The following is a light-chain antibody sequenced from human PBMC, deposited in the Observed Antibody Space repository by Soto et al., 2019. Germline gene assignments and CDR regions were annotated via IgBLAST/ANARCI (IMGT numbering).Light chain of an antibody. V-gene: IGKV3-20*01. J-gene: IGKJ1*01. CDR2: DTS. CDR1: QSVSSSY. CDR3: QQYAGSPWT. Sequence: EIVLTQSPGTLSLSPGERATLSCRASQSVSSSYLVWYQQKPGQAPRLLIYDTSSRATGIPDRFSGSGSGTDFTLTISRLEPEDFAVYYCQQYAGSPWTFGQGTEVEIK.